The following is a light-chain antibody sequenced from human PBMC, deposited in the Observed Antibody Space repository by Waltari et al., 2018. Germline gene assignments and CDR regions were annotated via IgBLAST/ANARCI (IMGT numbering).Light chain of an antibody. Sequence: SCTAIRSVGRYLACYKLQHGQAPRLLIYDSSTRATGIPDRMSGGGSGTDFSLTISRLEPEDFAVYCGQMYVRLPVTFGQGTKVAI. CDR3: QMYVRLPVT. CDR1: RSVGRY. V-gene: IGKV3-20*01. CDR2: DSS. J-gene: IGKJ1*01.